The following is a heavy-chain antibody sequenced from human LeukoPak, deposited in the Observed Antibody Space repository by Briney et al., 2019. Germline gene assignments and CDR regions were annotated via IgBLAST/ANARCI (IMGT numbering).Heavy chain of an antibody. V-gene: IGHV4-30-4*01. CDR1: GGSISSGDYY. CDR3: ARDSYDILTGYSY. J-gene: IGHJ4*02. D-gene: IGHD3-9*01. Sequence: SETLSLTCTVSGGSISSGDYYWSWIRQPPGKGLEWIGYSYYSGSTYYNPSLKSRVTISVDTSKNQFSLKLSSVTAADTAVYYCARDSYDILTGYSYWGQGTLVTVSS. CDR2: SYYSGST.